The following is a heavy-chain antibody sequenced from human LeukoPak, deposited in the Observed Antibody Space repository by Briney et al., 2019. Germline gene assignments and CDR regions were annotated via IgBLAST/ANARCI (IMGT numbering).Heavy chain of an antibody. J-gene: IGHJ4*02. CDR3: ATDPPTPDY. CDR2: ISGSGSST. Sequence: GGSLRLSCAASGFIFSTYAMSWVRQAPGKGPEWVSAISGSGSSTYYADSVKGRFTISRDNSKNTLYLQMNSLRAEDTAIYYCATDPPTPDYWGQGTLVTVSS. V-gene: IGHV3-23*01. CDR1: GFIFSTYA.